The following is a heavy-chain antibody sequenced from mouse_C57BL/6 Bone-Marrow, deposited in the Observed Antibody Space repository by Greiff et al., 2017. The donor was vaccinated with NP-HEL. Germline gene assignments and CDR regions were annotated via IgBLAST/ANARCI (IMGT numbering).Heavy chain of an antibody. CDR3: ASYGCRGFAY. D-gene: IGHD1-1*01. CDR2: IDPANGTT. Sequence: VQLQQSVAELVRPGASVKLSCTASGFNIQNTFMHWVKQRPEQGLEWIGRIDPANGTTKNAPKFQGKATITADTSSNTAYLQLNSLTSEDTAIYYCASYGCRGFAYWGQGTLVTVSA. V-gene: IGHV14-3*01. J-gene: IGHJ3*01. CDR1: GFNIQNTF.